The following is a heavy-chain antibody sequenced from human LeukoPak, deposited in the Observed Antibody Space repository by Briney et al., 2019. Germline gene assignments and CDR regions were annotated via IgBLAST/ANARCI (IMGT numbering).Heavy chain of an antibody. J-gene: IGHJ4*02. Sequence: AAGCLRLSCAASGFSFSLYGMQRVRQAPDKGLEGVAYMSYNGGKIHYSDSVKGRFTISRDNSKNTLFLQMNSLRAEDTAVYHCAKVAGNIYYFDSWGQGALVTVSS. CDR3: AKVAGNIYYFDS. CDR1: GFSFSLYG. D-gene: IGHD4-23*01. CDR2: MSYNGGKI. V-gene: IGHV3-30*02.